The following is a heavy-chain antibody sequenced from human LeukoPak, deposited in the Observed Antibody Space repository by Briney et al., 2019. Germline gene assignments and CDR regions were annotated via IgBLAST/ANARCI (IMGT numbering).Heavy chain of an antibody. D-gene: IGHD5-24*01. Sequence: GGSLRLSCAASGFMFSSNWMSWVRLAPGKGLEWVANIKEDGTETYYVDSVKGRFTTSRDNAKNSLYLQMNSLRVEDTAVYYCAKEGRSLQTYWGQGTLVTVSS. CDR3: AKEGRSLQTY. J-gene: IGHJ4*02. V-gene: IGHV3-7*03. CDR1: GFMFSSNW. CDR2: IKEDGTET.